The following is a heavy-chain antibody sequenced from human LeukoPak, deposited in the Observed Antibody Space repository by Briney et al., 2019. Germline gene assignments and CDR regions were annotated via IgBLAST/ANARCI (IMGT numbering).Heavy chain of an antibody. J-gene: IGHJ5*02. D-gene: IGHD2-15*01. CDR2: IYYSGST. V-gene: IGHV4-39*01. CDR1: GGSISSSSYY. CDR3: VRAPGKYCSGGSCYWFDP. Sequence: SETLSLTCTVSGGSISSSSYYWGWTRQPPGKGLEWIGSIYYSGSTYYNPSLKSRVTISVDTSKNQFSLKLSSVTAADTAVYYCVRAPGKYCSGGSCYWFDPWGQGTLVTVSS.